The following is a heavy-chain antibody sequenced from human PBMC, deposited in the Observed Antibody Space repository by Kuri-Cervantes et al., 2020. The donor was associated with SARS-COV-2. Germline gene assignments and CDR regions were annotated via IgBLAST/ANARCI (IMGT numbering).Heavy chain of an antibody. J-gene: IGHJ6*02. D-gene: IGHD4-17*01. CDR1: GDSVSSAGHY. Sequence: GSLRLSCTVSGDSVSSAGHYWTWIRQPPGKGLEWIGYIYYSGSTYYNPYLKSRVTMSLDTSKNQFSLRLISVTAADTAVYYCARGLENDYGDYWSPPKPYYYGMDVWGQGTTVTVSS. CDR2: IYYSGST. CDR3: ARGLENDYGDYWSPPKPYYYGMDV. V-gene: IGHV4-61*08.